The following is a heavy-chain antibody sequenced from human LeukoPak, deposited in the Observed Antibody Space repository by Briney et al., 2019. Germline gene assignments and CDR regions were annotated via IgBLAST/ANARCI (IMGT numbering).Heavy chain of an antibody. CDR1: GGSISSYY. D-gene: IGHD2-2*03. V-gene: IGHV4-59*01. CDR2: IYYSGST. J-gene: IGHJ6*03. CDR3: ARVEGGYCSSTSCPMDV. Sequence: SETLSLTCTVSGGSISSYYWSWIRQPPGKGLEWIGYIYYSGSTNYNPSLKSRVTISVDTSKNQFSLKLSSVNAADTAVYYCARVEGGYCSSTSCPMDVWGKGTTVTVSS.